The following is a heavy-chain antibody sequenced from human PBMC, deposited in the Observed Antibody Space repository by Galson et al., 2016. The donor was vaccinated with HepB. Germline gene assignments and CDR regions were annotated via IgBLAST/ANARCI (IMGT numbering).Heavy chain of an antibody. CDR3: AKNLYNWSGPHYYGMDV. CDR2: MSYRGNI. V-gene: IGHV4-61*10. D-gene: IGHD1-1*01. CDR1: GVSINSSTYY. J-gene: IGHJ6*02. Sequence: SETLSLTCTVSGVSINSSTYYWSWIRQPAGKGLEWIGYMSYRGNINYNPSLKSRITISVDTSKNQFFLTLSSVTAADTAVYYCAKNLYNWSGPHYYGMDVWGQGTTVTVSS.